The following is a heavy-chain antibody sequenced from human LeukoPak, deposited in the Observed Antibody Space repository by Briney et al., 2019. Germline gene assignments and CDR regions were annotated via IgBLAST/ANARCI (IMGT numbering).Heavy chain of an antibody. Sequence: PGGSLRLSCAASGFTFSSYSMNSVRQAPGKGLEWVSSISGSDNYIYYADSVKGRFTISRDNAKNSLYLQMNSLRAEDTAVYYCARVPTSSNRYYYYYMDVWGKGTTVTVSS. CDR1: GFTFSSYS. D-gene: IGHD1-26*01. CDR3: ARVPTSSNRYYYYYMDV. CDR2: ISGSDNYI. V-gene: IGHV3-21*01. J-gene: IGHJ6*03.